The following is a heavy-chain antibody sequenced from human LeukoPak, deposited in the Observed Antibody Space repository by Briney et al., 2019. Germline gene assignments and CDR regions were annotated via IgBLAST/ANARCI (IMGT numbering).Heavy chain of an antibody. D-gene: IGHD3-10*01. CDR2: IYDDGGT. V-gene: IGHV3-53*01. CDR1: GFLVTSTH. CDR3: ARDRAGRRSSWVEFDL. J-gene: IGHJ5*02. Sequence: QPGGSLRLSCTVSGFLVTSTHMDWVRQAPGKGPEWVGIIYDDGGTVHAESVKGRFTISRDNSKNTMYLQMNRLRPEDSAVYYCARDRAGRRSSWVEFDLWGQGMLVTVSS.